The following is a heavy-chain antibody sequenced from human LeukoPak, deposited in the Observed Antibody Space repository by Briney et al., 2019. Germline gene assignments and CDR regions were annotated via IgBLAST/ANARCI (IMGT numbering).Heavy chain of an antibody. CDR1: GYSISSGYY. V-gene: IGHV4-38-2*02. Sequence: KTSETLSLTCAVSGYSISSGYYWGWIRQPPGKELEWIGYIYYSGSTYYNPSLKSRLTISVDTSKNQFSLKLSSVTAADTAVYYCARDRVYNWFDPWGQGTLVTVS. J-gene: IGHJ5*02. CDR2: IYYSGST. CDR3: ARDRVYNWFDP.